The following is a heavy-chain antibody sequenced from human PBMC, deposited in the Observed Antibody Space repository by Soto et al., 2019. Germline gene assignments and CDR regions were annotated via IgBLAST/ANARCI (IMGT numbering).Heavy chain of an antibody. CDR1: GGSFSGYY. V-gene: IGHV4-34*01. Sequence: PSLTCAVYGGSFSGYYWSWIRQPPGKGLEWIGEINHSGSTNYNPSLKSRVTISVDTSKNQFSLKLSSVTAADTAVYYCARGRGDASYFDYWGQGTLVTVSS. CDR3: ARGRGDASYFDY. J-gene: IGHJ4*02. CDR2: INHSGST.